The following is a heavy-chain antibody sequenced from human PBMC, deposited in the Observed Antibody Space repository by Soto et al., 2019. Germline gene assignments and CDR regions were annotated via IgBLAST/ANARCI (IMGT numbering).Heavy chain of an antibody. CDR3: ARERDVYLMGTYIDY. CDR1: GFTLSSYA. V-gene: IGHV3-30-3*01. Sequence: GGSLRLSCAASGFTLSSYAMHWVRQAPGKGLEWVAVISYDGSNKYYADSVKGRFTISRDNSKNTLYLQMNSLRAEDTAVYYCARERDVYLMGTYIDYWDQGPLVTLS. J-gene: IGHJ4*02. CDR2: ISYDGSNK.